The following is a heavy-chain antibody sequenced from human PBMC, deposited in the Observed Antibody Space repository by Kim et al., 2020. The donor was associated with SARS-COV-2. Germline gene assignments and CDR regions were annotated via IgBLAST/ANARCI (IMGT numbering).Heavy chain of an antibody. CDR3: AKDSGRITIFGVGPHFAFDI. V-gene: IGHV3-23*01. Sequence: GGSLRLSCAASGFTFSSYAMSWVRQAPGKGLEWVSAISGSGGSTYYADSVKGRFTISRDNSKNTLYLQMNSLRAEDTAVYYCAKDSGRITIFGVGPHFAFDIWGQGTMVTVSS. J-gene: IGHJ3*02. CDR2: ISGSGGST. D-gene: IGHD3-3*01. CDR1: GFTFSSYA.